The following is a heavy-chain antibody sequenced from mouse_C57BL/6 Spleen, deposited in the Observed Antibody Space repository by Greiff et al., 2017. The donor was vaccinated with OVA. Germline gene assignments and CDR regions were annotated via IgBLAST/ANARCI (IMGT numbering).Heavy chain of an antibody. CDR1: GYTFTSYW. CDR3: ARSLNYYGRRFDY. V-gene: IGHV1-50*01. Sequence: QVQLQQPGAELAKPGASVKLSCKASGYTFTSYWMQWVKQRPGQGLEWIGEIDPSDSYTNYNQKFKGKATLTVDTSSSTAYMQLSSLTSEDSAVYYCARSLNYYGRRFDYWGQGTTRTVSS. CDR2: IDPSDSYT. J-gene: IGHJ2*01. D-gene: IGHD1-1*01.